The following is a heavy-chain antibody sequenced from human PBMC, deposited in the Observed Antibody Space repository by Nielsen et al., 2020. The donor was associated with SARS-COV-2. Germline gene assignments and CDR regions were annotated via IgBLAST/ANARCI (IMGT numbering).Heavy chain of an antibody. CDR1: GDSISSSSYY. J-gene: IGHJ6*03. CDR3: ARSPYDFWSGWDYYYYMDV. Sequence: SETLSLTCIVSGDSISSSSYYWGWIRQPPGKGPEWIGSIYYSGSTYYNPSLKSRVTISVDTSKNQFSLKLSSVTAADTAVYYCARSPYDFWSGWDYYYYMDVWGKGTTVTVSS. CDR2: IYYSGST. D-gene: IGHD3-3*01. V-gene: IGHV4-39*07.